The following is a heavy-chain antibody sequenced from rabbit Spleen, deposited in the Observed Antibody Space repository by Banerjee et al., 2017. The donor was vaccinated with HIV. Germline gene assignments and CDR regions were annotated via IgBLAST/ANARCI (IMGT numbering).Heavy chain of an antibody. CDR1: GFTISSSYY. V-gene: IGHV1S45*01. J-gene: IGHJ4*01. Sequence: QQQLEESGGGLVQPEGSLTLTCKASGFTISSSYYMCWVRQAPGKGLESIACISADIDDVTYYASWAKGRFTISNTSSTTVALQMTSLTAADTATYFCARFYAGYGDFGHAAMWGPGTLVTVS. CDR3: ARFYAGYGDFGHAAM. D-gene: IGHD7-1*01. CDR2: ISADIDDVT.